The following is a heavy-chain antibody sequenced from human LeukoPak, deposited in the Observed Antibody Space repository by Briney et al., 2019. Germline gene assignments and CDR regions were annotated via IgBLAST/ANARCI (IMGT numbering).Heavy chain of an antibody. J-gene: IGHJ4*02. CDR2: FDPEDGET. D-gene: IGHD3-22*01. CDR1: GYTLTELS. V-gene: IGHV1-24*01. Sequence: ASVKVSCKVSGYTLTELSMHWVRQAPGKGLEWMGGFDPEDGETIYAQKFQGRVTMTEGTSTDTAYMELSSLRSEDTAVYYCARPNKKWLLQNDYWGQGTLVTVSS. CDR3: ARPNKKWLLQNDY.